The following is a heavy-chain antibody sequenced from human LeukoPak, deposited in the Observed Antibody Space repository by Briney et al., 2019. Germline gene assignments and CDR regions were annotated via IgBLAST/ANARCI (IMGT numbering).Heavy chain of an antibody. D-gene: IGHD3-22*01. CDR3: ARVKIITMIVVVITTHAFDI. CDR2: IKQDGSEK. Sequence: GGSLRLSCAASGFTFSSYWMSWVRQAPGKGLEWVANIKQDGSEKYYVDSVKGRFTISRDNAKNSLYLQMNSLRAEGTAVYYCARVKIITMIVVVITTHAFDIWGQGTMVTVSS. V-gene: IGHV3-7*01. J-gene: IGHJ3*02. CDR1: GFTFSSYW.